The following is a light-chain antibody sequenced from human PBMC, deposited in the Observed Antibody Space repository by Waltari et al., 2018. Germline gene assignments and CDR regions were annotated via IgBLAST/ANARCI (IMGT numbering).Light chain of an antibody. J-gene: IGKJ4*01. CDR1: QSVSKF. V-gene: IGKV3-11*01. CDR2: DAS. CDR3: QQRAKWPLT. Sequence: EIVLTQSPVSLSLSPGATATLSCRASQSVSKFLAWYQPRPGQAPRLLVYDASNTATGIPARFSGSGSGTGFTLTISSLEPEDFAVYYCQQRAKWPLTFGGGTRVEI.